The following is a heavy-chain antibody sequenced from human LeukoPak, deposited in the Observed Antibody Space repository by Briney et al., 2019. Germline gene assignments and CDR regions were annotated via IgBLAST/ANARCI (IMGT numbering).Heavy chain of an antibody. V-gene: IGHV4-61*02. D-gene: IGHD3-10*01. CDR2: IYTSGST. CDR1: GGSISSGSYY. CDR3: ARSGSPLDY. J-gene: IGHJ4*02. Sequence: SETLSLTCIVSGGSISSGSYYWSWIRQPAGKGLEWIGRIYTSGSTNYNPSLKSRVTISVDTSKNQFSLKLSSVTAADTAVYYCARSGSPLDYWGQGTLVTVSS.